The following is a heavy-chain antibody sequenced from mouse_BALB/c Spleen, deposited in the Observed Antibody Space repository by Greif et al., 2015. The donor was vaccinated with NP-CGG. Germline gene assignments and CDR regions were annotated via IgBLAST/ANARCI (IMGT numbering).Heavy chain of an antibody. V-gene: IGHV1-84*02. CDR3: ARRTGTKAMDY. CDR2: IYPGSGNT. Sequence: QVQLKDSGPELVKPGASVKISCKASGYTFTDYYINWVKQKPGQGLEWIGWIYPGSGNTKYNEKFKGKAALTVDTSSSTAYMQLSSLTSEDAAVYFCARRTGTKAMDYWGQGTSVTVSS. CDR1: GYTFTDYY. D-gene: IGHD4-1*01. J-gene: IGHJ4*01.